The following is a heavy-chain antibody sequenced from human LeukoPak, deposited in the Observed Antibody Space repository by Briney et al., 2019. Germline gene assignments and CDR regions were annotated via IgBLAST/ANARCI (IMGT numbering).Heavy chain of an antibody. V-gene: IGHV3-33*01. CDR2: IWYDGSNK. CDR3: AGDRGAPSGDLPSWHFDY. J-gene: IGHJ4*02. Sequence: GRSLRLSGAASGFTFSSYAMHWVRQAPGKGLEWVAAIWYDGSNKYYADSVKGRFTISRDNSKNTLYLQMNSLRAEDTAVYYCAGDRGAPSGDLPSWHFDYWGQGTLVTVSS. CDR1: GFTFSSYA. D-gene: IGHD7-27*01.